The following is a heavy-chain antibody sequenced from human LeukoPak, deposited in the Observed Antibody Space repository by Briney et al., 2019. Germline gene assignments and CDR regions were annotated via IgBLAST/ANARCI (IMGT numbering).Heavy chain of an antibody. CDR3: ARSVGYCSGGSCAVLNY. J-gene: IGHJ4*02. D-gene: IGHD2-15*01. CDR1: GGTFSSYA. Sequence: SVKVSCKASGGTFSSYAISWVRQAPGQGLEWMGGIIPIFGTANYAQKFQGRVTITADESTSTAYMELSSLRSEDTAVYYCARSVGYCSGGSCAVLNYWGQGTLVTVSS. CDR2: IIPIFGTA. V-gene: IGHV1-69*13.